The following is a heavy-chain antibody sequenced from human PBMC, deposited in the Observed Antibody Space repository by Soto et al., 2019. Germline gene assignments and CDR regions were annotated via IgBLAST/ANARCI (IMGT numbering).Heavy chain of an antibody. CDR3: VRLVGNSWLDH. V-gene: IGHV6-1*01. Sequence: SQSRSLTCAISGDNVSSNSAVWNWIRTSPSRGLEWLGRTYYRSQWHYEYAVFVQSRISIDPDTSKNQFSLQLNSVTPEDTAVYYCVRLVGNSWLDHWGQGTLVTVSS. CDR2: TYYRSQWHY. D-gene: IGHD3-9*01. J-gene: IGHJ4*02. CDR1: GDNVSSNSAV.